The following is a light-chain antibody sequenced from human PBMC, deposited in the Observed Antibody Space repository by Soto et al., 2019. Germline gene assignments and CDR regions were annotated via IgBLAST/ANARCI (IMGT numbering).Light chain of an antibody. CDR2: KAS. J-gene: IGKJ1*01. CDR1: QTISSW. V-gene: IGKV1-5*03. Sequence: SQLTLSPTTLPAPLSARVTITCRASQTISSWSAWFQQRPGRAPKFLIYKASSLESGAPSRFGGSGPGTEFTLTISSLQADDVAIYCCQQYNCHSCTFGQGTKLDIK. CDR3: QQYNCHSCT.